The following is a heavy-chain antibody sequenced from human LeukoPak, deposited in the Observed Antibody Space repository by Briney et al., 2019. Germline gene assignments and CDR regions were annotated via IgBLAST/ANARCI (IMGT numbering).Heavy chain of an antibody. CDR3: ARYRTGSFDY. V-gene: IGHV4-59*11. CDR2: IYYSGSA. J-gene: IGHJ4*02. D-gene: IGHD2-8*02. CDR1: GGSFSGHY. Sequence: SETLSLTCAVSGGSFSGHYWSWIRQSPGKGLEWIGYIYYSGSANYNPSLKSRVTISADTSKNQFSLKLSSVTAADTAVYYCARYRTGSFDYWGQGTLVTVSS.